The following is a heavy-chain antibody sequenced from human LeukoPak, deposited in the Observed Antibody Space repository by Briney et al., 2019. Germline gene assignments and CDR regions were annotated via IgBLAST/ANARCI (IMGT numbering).Heavy chain of an antibody. Sequence: SETLSLTCTVSGASISSYSWCWIRQPAGKGLEWIGRIYSSGSTNYNPSLKSRVTMSADTSKNHFSLKLSSVTAADTAVYYCARWPLITRNRAAAGTVNWFDPWGQGTLVTVSS. V-gene: IGHV4-4*07. J-gene: IGHJ5*02. CDR2: IYSSGST. D-gene: IGHD6-13*01. CDR1: GASISSYS. CDR3: ARWPLITRNRAAAGTVNWFDP.